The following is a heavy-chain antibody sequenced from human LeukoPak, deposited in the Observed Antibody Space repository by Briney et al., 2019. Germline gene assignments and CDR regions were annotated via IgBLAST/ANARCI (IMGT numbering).Heavy chain of an antibody. CDR1: GGTFSSYA. CDR3: ARGGLAFVYSGYVPFDY. CDR2: IIPIFGTA. V-gene: IGHV1-69*06. Sequence: GASVKVSCKASGGTFSSYAISWVRQAPGQGLEWMGGIIPIFGTANYAQKFQGRVTITADKSTCTAYMELSSLRSEDTALYYCARGGLAFVYSGYVPFDYWGQGTLVTVSS. D-gene: IGHD5-12*01. J-gene: IGHJ4*02.